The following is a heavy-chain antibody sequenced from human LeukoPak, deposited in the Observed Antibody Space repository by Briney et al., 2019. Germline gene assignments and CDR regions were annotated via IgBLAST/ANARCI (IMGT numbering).Heavy chain of an antibody. J-gene: IGHJ4*02. V-gene: IGHV4-39*07. D-gene: IGHD2-21*02. CDR2: LYYSGST. CDR1: GGSISSSTFY. Sequence: SETLSFTCTVSGGSISSSTFYWGWLRQPPGKVLEWIGSLYYSGSTYYNPSLKSRVTISVDTSKNQFSLKVNSVTIADTAVYYCARILDLVTTKTIDYWGQGSLVIVSS. CDR3: ARILDLVTTKTIDY.